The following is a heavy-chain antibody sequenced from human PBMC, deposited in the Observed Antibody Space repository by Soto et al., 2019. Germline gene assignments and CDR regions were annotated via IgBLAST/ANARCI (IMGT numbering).Heavy chain of an antibody. J-gene: IGHJ4*02. V-gene: IGHV3-23*01. CDR3: AKDSIYYDSSGYWGDY. CDR2: ISGSGDST. Sequence: PGGSLRLSCAASGFTFSSYAMSWVRQAPGKGLEWVSAISGSGDSTYNADSVKGRFTISRDNSKNTLYLQMNSLRAEDTAVYYCAKDSIYYDSSGYWGDYWGQGTLVTVSS. CDR1: GFTFSSYA. D-gene: IGHD3-22*01.